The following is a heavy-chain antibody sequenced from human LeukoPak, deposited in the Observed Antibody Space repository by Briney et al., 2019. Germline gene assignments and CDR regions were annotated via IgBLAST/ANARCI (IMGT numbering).Heavy chain of an antibody. CDR3: ARVALVGATNYYYGMDV. V-gene: IGHV3-21*01. CDR1: GFTFSSYS. CDR2: ISSSSSYI. D-gene: IGHD1-26*01. Sequence: GGSLRLSCAASGFTFSSYSMNWVRQAPGKGLEWVSSISSSSSYIYYADSVKGRFTTSRDNAKNSLYLQMNSLRAEDTAVYYCARVALVGATNYYYGMDVWGQGTTVTVSS. J-gene: IGHJ6*02.